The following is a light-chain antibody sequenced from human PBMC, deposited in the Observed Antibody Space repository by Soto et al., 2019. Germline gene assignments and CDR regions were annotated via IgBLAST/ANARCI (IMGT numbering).Light chain of an antibody. V-gene: IGKV3-15*01. CDR3: QQYDDWPPLYT. J-gene: IGKJ2*01. CDR1: QSVSSN. Sequence: EIVLTQKTTTLSVSPGERATLSCRAIQSVSSNLAWYQQKPGRAPSLLIYAASTRATGVPARFSGSGSGTEFTLTISSLQSEACAVSYCQQYDDWPPLYTLGQGT. CDR2: AAS.